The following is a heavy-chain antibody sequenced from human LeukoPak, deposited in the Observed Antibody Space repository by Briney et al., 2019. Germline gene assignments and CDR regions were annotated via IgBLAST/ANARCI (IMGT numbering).Heavy chain of an antibody. Sequence: GGSLRLSCAASGFIFSDYYMSWLRQAPGKGLEWVSYISSSSSYTNYADSVKGRFTISRDNAKNSLYLQMNSLRAEDTAVYYWARVVDCSGGSCFMFPDYWGQGTLVTVSS. CDR1: GFIFSDYY. CDR3: ARVVDCSGGSCFMFPDY. CDR2: ISSSSSYT. J-gene: IGHJ4*02. V-gene: IGHV3-11*06. D-gene: IGHD2-15*01.